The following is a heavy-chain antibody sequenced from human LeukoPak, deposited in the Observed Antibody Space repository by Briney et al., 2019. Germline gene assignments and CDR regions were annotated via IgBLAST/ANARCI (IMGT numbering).Heavy chain of an antibody. CDR2: IISGISYT. D-gene: IGHD6-19*01. CDR3: ARIDSNGWPDY. CDR1: GFTFSSYS. Sequence: GGSLRLSCAAPGFTFSSYSMKWVRQALETGLEWVSSIISGISYTYSADSVKERFTLSRENATNSLYLHMNSLRGEYTAVYYGARIDSNGWPDYWGQGTLVTVSS. V-gene: IGHV3-21*01. J-gene: IGHJ4*02.